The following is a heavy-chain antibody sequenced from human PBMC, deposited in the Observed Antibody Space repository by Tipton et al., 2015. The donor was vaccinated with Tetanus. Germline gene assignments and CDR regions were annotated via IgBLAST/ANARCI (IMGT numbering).Heavy chain of an antibody. D-gene: IGHD6-13*01. J-gene: IGHJ4*02. CDR2: IDHSGNT. Sequence: TLSLTCTVSGGSLSSLLWTWTRLSPGKGLEWIGYIDHSGNTNYNPSLRSRVSMSVDTAKNRFSLTLTSVTAADMAVYYCARSISAGSVWPYEHWGQGTLVTVSS. CDR1: GGSLSSLL. CDR3: ARSISAGSVWPYEH. V-gene: IGHV4-59*11.